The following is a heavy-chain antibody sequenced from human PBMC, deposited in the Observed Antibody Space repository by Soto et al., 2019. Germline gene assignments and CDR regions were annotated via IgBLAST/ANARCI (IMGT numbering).Heavy chain of an antibody. Sequence: QVQLQESGPGLVKPSETLSLTCTVSGGSISSYYWSWIRQPPGKGLEWIGYIYYSGSTNYNPSLKSRVTISVDTSKNQFSLKLSSVTAADTAVYYCARGGRDPWAGDVWGQGTLVTVSS. D-gene: IGHD3-16*01. CDR2: IYYSGST. CDR1: GGSISSYY. V-gene: IGHV4-59*01. CDR3: ARGGRDPWAGDV. J-gene: IGHJ4*02.